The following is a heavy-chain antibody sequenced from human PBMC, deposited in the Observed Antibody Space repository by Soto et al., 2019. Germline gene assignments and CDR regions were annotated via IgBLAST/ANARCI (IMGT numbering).Heavy chain of an antibody. CDR2: ILVGGST. CDR3: AKATATSGGAFEI. Sequence: SLRLSCAVSGFICSSYDMSWVRQAPGQGLEWVSTILVGGSTHYEDSVKGRFTISRDTSKNTVYLQMNSLTAGDTAFYYCAKATATSGGAFEIYGQGTMVTVSS. CDR1: GFICSSYD. D-gene: IGHD1-26*01. J-gene: IGHJ3*02. V-gene: IGHV3-23*01.